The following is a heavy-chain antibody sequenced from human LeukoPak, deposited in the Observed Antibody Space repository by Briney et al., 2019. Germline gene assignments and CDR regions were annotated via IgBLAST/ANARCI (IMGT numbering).Heavy chain of an antibody. J-gene: IGHJ4*02. Sequence: ASVKVSCKASGYTFIGYYMHWVRQAPGQGLEWMGWINPNSGGTNYAQKFQGRVTMTRDTSISTAYMELSRLRSDDTAVYYCARMVRGVIITYYFDYWGQGTLVTVSS. D-gene: IGHD3-10*01. CDR2: INPNSGGT. CDR3: ARMVRGVIITYYFDY. V-gene: IGHV1-2*02. CDR1: GYTFIGYY.